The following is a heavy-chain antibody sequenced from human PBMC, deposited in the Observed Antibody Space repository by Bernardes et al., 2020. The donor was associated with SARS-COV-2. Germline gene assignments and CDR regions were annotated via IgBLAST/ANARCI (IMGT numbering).Heavy chain of an antibody. CDR1: GFIYSTYW. J-gene: IGHJ6*02. V-gene: IGHV3-7*01. CDR3: ARAPTEYCSGDGCYSHVDYFYYGMDV. CDR2: IKQDGSEK. Sequence: GGSLRLSCAASGFIYSTYWVNWVRQAPGKGLEWVANIKQDGSEKNYVDSVKGRFTLSRDNSKNTLNLQMDSLRTEDTAVYYCARAPTEYCSGDGCYSHVDYFYYGMDVWGQGTTVTVSS. D-gene: IGHD2-15*01.